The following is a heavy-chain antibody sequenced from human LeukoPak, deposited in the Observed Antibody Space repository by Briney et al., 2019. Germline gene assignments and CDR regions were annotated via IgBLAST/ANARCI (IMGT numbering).Heavy chain of an antibody. V-gene: IGHV4-59*01. J-gene: IGHJ5*02. CDR3: ARSRDSSGYRNNWFDP. CDR1: GGSFSSYY. Sequence: SETLSLTRTVSGGSFSSYYWSWIRQPPGKGLEWIGYIFYSGSTSYNPSLKSRVTISVHTSENQVSLKLSSVTAADTAVYYCARSRDSSGYRNNWFDPWGQGTLVTVSS. D-gene: IGHD3-22*01. CDR2: IFYSGST.